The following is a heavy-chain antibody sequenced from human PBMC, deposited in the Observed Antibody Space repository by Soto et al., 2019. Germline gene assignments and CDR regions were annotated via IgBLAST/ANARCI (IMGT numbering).Heavy chain of an antibody. CDR3: ARSRRDYDSSGYYYRYGMDV. Sequence: GGSLRLSCAASGFTFSSYSMNWVRQAPGKGLEWVSYISSSSSTICYADSVKGRFTISRDNAKNSLYLQMNSLRDEDTAVYYCARSRRDYDSSGYYYRYGMDVWGQGTTVTVSS. J-gene: IGHJ6*02. D-gene: IGHD3-22*01. CDR1: GFTFSSYS. CDR2: ISSSSSTI. V-gene: IGHV3-48*02.